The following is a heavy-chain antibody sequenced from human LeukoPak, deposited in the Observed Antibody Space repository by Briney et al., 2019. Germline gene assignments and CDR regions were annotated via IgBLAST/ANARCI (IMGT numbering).Heavy chain of an antibody. Sequence: GGSLRLSCAASGFTFSSYSMNWVRQAPGKGLEWVSSITSSSTYIYYADSVKGRFTISRDNAKNSLYVQMNSLRAEDTAVYYCARKGVIYYDSSGYPYYFDYWGQGTLVTVSS. CDR2: ITSSSTYI. CDR1: GFTFSSYS. V-gene: IGHV3-21*01. J-gene: IGHJ4*02. CDR3: ARKGVIYYDSSGYPYYFDY. D-gene: IGHD3-22*01.